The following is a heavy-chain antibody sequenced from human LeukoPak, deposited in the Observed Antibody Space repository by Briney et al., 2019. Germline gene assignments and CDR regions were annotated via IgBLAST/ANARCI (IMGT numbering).Heavy chain of an antibody. CDR1: GFTFSGYW. V-gene: IGHV3-74*01. CDR2: INSDGSST. CDR3: ARHLGTYSDH. J-gene: IGHJ4*02. Sequence: GGSLRLSCAASGFTFSGYWMYWVRQAPGKGLVWVSLINSDGSSTNYADSVKGRFTISRDNAKNTLYLQVNSLRADDTAVFYCARHLGTYSDHWGQGTLVTVSS. D-gene: IGHD7-27*01.